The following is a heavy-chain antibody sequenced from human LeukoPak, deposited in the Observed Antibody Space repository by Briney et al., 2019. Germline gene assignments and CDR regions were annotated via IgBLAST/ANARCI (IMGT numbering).Heavy chain of an antibody. CDR3: ARDIYYYDTTDPKIRSDY. V-gene: IGHV1-18*01. J-gene: IGHJ4*02. D-gene: IGHD3-22*01. CDR2: INTYDGST. Sequence: GASVKVSCKASGYTFTSFGISWVRQAPGQGLEWMGWINTYDGSTKYAQKLQDRVTMTTDTSTNTAYMELGSLSSDDAAVYYCARDIYYYDTTDPKIRSDYWGQGTPVTVSS. CDR1: GYTFTSFG.